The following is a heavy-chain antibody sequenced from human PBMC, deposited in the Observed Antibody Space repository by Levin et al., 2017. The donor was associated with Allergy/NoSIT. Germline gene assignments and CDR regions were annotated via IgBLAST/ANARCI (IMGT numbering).Heavy chain of an antibody. V-gene: IGHV4-59*01. D-gene: IGHD3-9*01. CDR2: LYFYGGS. J-gene: IGHJ4*02. CDR1: GGSINNYY. CDR3: ARLALDGHRHGYFGQ. Sequence: SETLSLTCTVSGGSINNYYWTWIRQTPGTGLEWFGNLYFYGGSNSNPSFRSRFSISLDKSKNQFSLKLNSVTAADTAVYYCARLALDGHRHGYFGQWGQGLLVTVSS.